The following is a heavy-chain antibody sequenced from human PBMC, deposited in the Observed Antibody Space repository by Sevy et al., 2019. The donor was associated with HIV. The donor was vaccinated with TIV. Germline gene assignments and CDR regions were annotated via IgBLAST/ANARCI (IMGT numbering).Heavy chain of an antibody. V-gene: IGHV1-2*02. CDR1: GYTLTGYD. CDR3: ARYAYCTAEACPGIFDI. Sequence: ASVKVSCKASGYTLTGYDLHWVRQAPGQGFGWMGWIKPNSGDTKYAQKFQGRVTMTRDTSLNTAYMELSGLRSDDTAMYFCARYAYCTAEACPGIFDIWGQGTMVTVSS. J-gene: IGHJ3*02. CDR2: IKPNSGDT. D-gene: IGHD2-8*02.